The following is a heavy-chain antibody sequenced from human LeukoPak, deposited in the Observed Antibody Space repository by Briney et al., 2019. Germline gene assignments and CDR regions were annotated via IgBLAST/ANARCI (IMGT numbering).Heavy chain of an antibody. V-gene: IGHV1-2*02. CDR3: ARDAYYYDSSGYYGVDY. Sequence: ASVKVSCKASGYTFTGYYMHWVRQAPGQGLEWMGWINPNSGGTNYAQKFQGRVTMTRDTSISTAYMELSRLRSDDTAVYYCARDAYYYDSSGYYGVDYWGQGTLVTVSS. CDR2: INPNSGGT. CDR1: GYTFTGYY. J-gene: IGHJ4*02. D-gene: IGHD3-22*01.